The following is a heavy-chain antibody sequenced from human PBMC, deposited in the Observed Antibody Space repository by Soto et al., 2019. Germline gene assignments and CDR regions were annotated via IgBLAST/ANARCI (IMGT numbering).Heavy chain of an antibody. V-gene: IGHV1-18*01. Sequence: QVQLVQSGAEVKKPGASVKVSCKASGYTFTSYGISWVRQAPGQGLEGMGWISDYNGNTNYAQKLKGRVTRTTDTSTSTADMELRSLSSDDTAVYSCARDRYCSGGSCYHFDYWGQGTLVTVSS. D-gene: IGHD2-15*01. CDR1: GYTFTSYG. J-gene: IGHJ4*02. CDR3: ARDRYCSGGSCYHFDY. CDR2: ISDYNGNT.